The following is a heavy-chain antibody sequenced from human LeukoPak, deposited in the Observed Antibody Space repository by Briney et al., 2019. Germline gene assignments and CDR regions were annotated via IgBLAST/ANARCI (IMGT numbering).Heavy chain of an antibody. CDR1: GGSISSGSYY. J-gene: IGHJ5*02. CDR3: ARLYSGSYFNWFDP. D-gene: IGHD1-26*01. CDR2: IYTSGST. V-gene: IGHV4-61*02. Sequence: SETLSLTCTVSGGSISSGSYYWSWIRQPVGKGLEWIGRIYTSGSTNYNPSLKSRVTISVDTSKNQFSLKLSSVTAADTAVYYCARLYSGSYFNWFDPWGQGTLVTVSS.